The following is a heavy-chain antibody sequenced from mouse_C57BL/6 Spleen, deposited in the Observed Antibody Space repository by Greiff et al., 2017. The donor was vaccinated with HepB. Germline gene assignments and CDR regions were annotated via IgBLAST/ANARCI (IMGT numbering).Heavy chain of an antibody. CDR3: ARGDGYSYYFDY. J-gene: IGHJ2*01. V-gene: IGHV5-17*01. Sequence: EVQLQESGGGLVKPGGSLKLSCAASGFTFSDYGMHWVRQAPEKGLEWVAYISSGSSTIYYADTVKGRFTISRDNAKNTLFLQMTSLRSEDTAMYYCARGDGYSYYFDYWGQGTTLTVSS. CDR1: GFTFSDYG. CDR2: ISSGSSTI. D-gene: IGHD2-3*01.